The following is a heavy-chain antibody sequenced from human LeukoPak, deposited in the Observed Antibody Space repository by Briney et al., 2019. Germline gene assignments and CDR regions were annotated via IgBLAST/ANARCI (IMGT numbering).Heavy chain of an antibody. D-gene: IGHD4-17*01. CDR2: IYYSGTT. CDR3: ARNGDLCLDY. Sequence: PSETLSLTCTVSGGSISSTSYYWGWIRQPPGKGLEWIGSIYYSGTTYYNPSLKSRVTISVDMSKTQFSLRLSSVTAADTAVYYCARNGDLCLDYWGQGTLVTVSS. J-gene: IGHJ4*02. V-gene: IGHV4-39*07. CDR1: GGSISSTSYY.